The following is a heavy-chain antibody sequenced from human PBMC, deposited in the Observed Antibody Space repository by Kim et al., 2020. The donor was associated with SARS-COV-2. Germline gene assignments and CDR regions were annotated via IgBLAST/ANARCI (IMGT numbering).Heavy chain of an antibody. Sequence: SETLSLTCTVSGGSINSYYWSWIRQAPGKGLEWIGYIYSSGSATYNPSFKSRVTMSVDTSKNQFSLKLTSVTAADTAVYYCVRDESERNSDYSFDYWGQGTLVTVSS. J-gene: IGHJ4*02. CDR3: VRDESERNSDYSFDY. D-gene: IGHD4-4*01. CDR2: IYSSGSA. CDR1: GGSINSYY. V-gene: IGHV4-59*13.